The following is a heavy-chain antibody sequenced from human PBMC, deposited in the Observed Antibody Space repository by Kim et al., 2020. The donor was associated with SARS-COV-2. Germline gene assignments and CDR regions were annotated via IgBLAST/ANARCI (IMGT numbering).Heavy chain of an antibody. D-gene: IGHD6-13*01. CDR3: ARDQTAAGRLDY. V-gene: IGHV3-9*01. J-gene: IGHJ4*02. Sequence: GGSLRLSCVASGFTFDNYAMHWVRQAPGKGLEWVSGLNWNSGGIAYADSVKGRFTISRDNAKNSLYLQMDSLRAEDTALYFCARDQTAAGRLDYWGQGTLVTVSS. CDR1: GFTFDNYA. CDR2: LNWNSGGI.